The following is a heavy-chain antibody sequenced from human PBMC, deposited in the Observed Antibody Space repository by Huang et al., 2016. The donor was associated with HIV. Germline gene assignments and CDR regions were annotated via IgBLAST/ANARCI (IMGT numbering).Heavy chain of an antibody. V-gene: IGHV4-30-4*08. J-gene: IGHJ3*02. D-gene: IGHD2-2*02. Sequence: QVQLQESGPGLVKPSQTLSLTCTVSGGSISSGGYYWSWIRQPPGNGLEWIGYIYYSGSTYYNPYLKSRVTISVDTSKNQVSLKLSSVTAADTAVYYCARDTDGGRTFDIWDQGTMVTVSS. CDR1: GGSISSGGYY. CDR3: ARDTDGGRTFDI. CDR2: IYYSGST.